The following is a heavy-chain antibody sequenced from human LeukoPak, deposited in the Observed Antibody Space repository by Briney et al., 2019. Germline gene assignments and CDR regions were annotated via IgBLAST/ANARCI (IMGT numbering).Heavy chain of an antibody. CDR1: GFTFDDYG. D-gene: IGHD3-3*01. CDR3: ASTIFGGFDP. Sequence: PGGSLRLSCAASGFTFDDYGMNWVRQAPGKGLEWVSGINWNGGSTGYADSVKGRFTISRGNAKNSLYLQMNSLRAEDTALYYCASTIFGGFDPWGQGTLVTVSS. J-gene: IGHJ5*02. V-gene: IGHV3-20*04. CDR2: INWNGGST.